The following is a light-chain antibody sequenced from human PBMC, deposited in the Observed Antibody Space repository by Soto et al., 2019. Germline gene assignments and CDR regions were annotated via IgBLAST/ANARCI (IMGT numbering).Light chain of an antibody. CDR2: GNS. J-gene: IGLJ2*01. CDR3: QSSCSSLSGDVV. Sequence: QSVLTQPPSVSGAPGQRVTISCTGSSSNIGAGYDVHWYQQLPGTAPKLLIYGNSNRPSGVPDRFSGSKSGTSASLAITGRQAEDEADYYGQSSCSSLSGDVVFGGGTKLTVL. V-gene: IGLV1-40*01. CDR1: SSNIGAGYD.